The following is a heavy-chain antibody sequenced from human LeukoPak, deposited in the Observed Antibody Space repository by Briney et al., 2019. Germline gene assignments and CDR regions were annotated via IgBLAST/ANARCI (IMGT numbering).Heavy chain of an antibody. D-gene: IGHD6-6*01. CDR2: ISDTGGDT. CDR3: ANRTLYSYSFPYFDY. V-gene: IGHV3-23*01. Sequence: GGSLRLSCAASGFTVSSKYMSWVRQAPGKGLEWVTAISDTGGDTYYADSVKGRFTISRDNSMDTVSLRMNSLRADDTAIYYCANRTLYSYSFPYFDYWGQGALVTVSS. J-gene: IGHJ4*02. CDR1: GFTVSSKY.